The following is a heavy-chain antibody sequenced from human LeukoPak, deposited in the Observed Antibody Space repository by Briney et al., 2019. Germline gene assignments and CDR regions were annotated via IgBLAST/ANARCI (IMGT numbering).Heavy chain of an antibody. J-gene: IGHJ5*02. CDR3: ARGQVPSARGHNWFDP. V-gene: IGHV4-34*01. CDR2: INHRGST. Sequence: GSLRLSCAASGFTFRSYAMTWVRQAPGKGLEWIGEINHRGSTNYNPSLKSRVTISVDTSKNQFSLELTSLAAADTAVYYCARGQVPSARGHNWFDPWGQGTLVTVSS. CDR1: GFTFRSYA.